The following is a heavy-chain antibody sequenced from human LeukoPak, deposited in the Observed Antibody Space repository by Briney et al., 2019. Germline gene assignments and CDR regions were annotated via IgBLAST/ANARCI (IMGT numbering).Heavy chain of an antibody. CDR1: GFPANTYA. CDR2: ISYDGRNK. CDR3: AGGSYYGNY. Sequence: PGGSLRLSCAASGFPANTYAFHWVRQAPGKGLEWVAVISYDGRNKNYAESVKGRFTISRDNSNNTLYLQMDSLRVEDTAVYYCAGGSYYGNYWGQGTLVTVSS. V-gene: IGHV3-30*04. D-gene: IGHD1-26*01. J-gene: IGHJ4*02.